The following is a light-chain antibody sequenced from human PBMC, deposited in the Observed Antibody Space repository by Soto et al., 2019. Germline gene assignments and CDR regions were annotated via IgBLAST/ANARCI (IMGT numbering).Light chain of an antibody. CDR2: GAS. CDR1: QSVSSN. V-gene: IGKV3-15*01. CDR3: QQYNNWPWT. Sequence: IVMTQSPATLSVSPGERATLSCRASQSVSSNVAWDQQKPGQAPRLLIYGASTRATGIPARFSGSGSGTEFTLTISSLQSEDVAVYYCQQYNNWPWTFGQGTKVEIK. J-gene: IGKJ1*01.